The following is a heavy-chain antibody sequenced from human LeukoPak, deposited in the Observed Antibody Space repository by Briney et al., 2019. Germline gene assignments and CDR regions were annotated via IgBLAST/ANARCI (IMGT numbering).Heavy chain of an antibody. CDR1: GFTFSSYA. V-gene: IGHV3-23*01. CDR2: ISASGNST. Sequence: GGSLRLSCAAPGFTFSSYAMSWVRQAPGKGLEWVSSISASGNSTYYAESVKGRFTISRDNSKNTLYLQMKSVTAEDTAVYYCAKGPYCSGGTCYSLGEFDPWGQGTLVPVSS. CDR3: AKGPYCSGGTCYSLGEFDP. J-gene: IGHJ5*02. D-gene: IGHD2-15*01.